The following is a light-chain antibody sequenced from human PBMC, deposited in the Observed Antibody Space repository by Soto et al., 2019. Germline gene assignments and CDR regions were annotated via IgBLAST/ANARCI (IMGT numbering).Light chain of an antibody. J-gene: IGLJ2*01. CDR3: ISYAGSNLV. CDR1: SSDVGGYNY. CDR2: EVS. V-gene: IGLV2-8*01. Sequence: QSVLTQPPSASGSPGQSVTISCTGTSSDVGGYNYVSWYQQHPGKAPKVMIYEVSKRPSGVPDRFSGSKSGNTASLTVSGLQAEDEADYYCISYAGSNLVFGGGTKVTVL.